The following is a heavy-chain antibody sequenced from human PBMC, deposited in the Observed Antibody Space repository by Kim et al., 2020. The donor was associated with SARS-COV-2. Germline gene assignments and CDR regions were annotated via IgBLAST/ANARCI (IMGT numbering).Heavy chain of an antibody. CDR1: GGTFSSYA. J-gene: IGHJ4*02. CDR2: IIPIFGTA. V-gene: IGHV1-69*06. Sequence: SEKVSCKASGGTFSSYAISWVRQAPGQGLEWMGGIIPIFGTANYAQKFQGRDTITADKSTSTAYMELSSLRSEDTAVYYCARATSYDSSGYLFDYWGQGTLVTVSS. CDR3: ARATSYDSSGYLFDY. D-gene: IGHD3-22*01.